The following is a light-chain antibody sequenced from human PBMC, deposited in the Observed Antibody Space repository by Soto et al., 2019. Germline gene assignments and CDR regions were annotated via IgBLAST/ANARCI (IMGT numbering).Light chain of an antibody. CDR3: QQYISSSRT. V-gene: IGKV1-5*03. Sequence: DRVPITCRASQSISSWLACYQQKPGKAPKLLIYTASSLESGVPSSFSGSGSGTEFTLTISSLQPDDFATYYCQQYISSSRTFGQRTKVHIK. CDR1: QSISSW. J-gene: IGKJ1*01. CDR2: TAS.